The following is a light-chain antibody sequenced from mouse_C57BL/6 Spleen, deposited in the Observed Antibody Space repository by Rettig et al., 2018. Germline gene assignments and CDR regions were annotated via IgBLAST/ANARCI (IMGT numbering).Light chain of an antibody. CDR3: LQSNSWPTT. J-gene: IGKJ5*01. CDR2: YAS. Sequence: DILLTQSPAILSVSPGERVSFSCRASQSIGTSIHWYQQRTNGSPRLLIKYASESISGIPSRFSGSGSGTDFTLSINSVESEDIADYYCLQSNSWPTTFGAGTKLELK. CDR1: QSIGTS. V-gene: IGKV5-48*01.